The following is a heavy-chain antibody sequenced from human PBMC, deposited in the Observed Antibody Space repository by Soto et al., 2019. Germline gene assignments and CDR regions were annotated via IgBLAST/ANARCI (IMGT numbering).Heavy chain of an antibody. V-gene: IGHV4-59*01. D-gene: IGHD5-12*01. CDR1: GGSISSYY. CDR3: ARVNRGEYSDYRPRPLAIAY. J-gene: IGHJ4*02. Sequence: SETLSLTCTVSGGSISSYYWSWIRQPPGKGLERIGYIYYSGSTNYNPSLKSRVTISVDTSKNQFSLKLSSVTAADTAVYYCARVNRGEYSDYRPRPLAIAYWGQGTLVTVSS. CDR2: IYYSGST.